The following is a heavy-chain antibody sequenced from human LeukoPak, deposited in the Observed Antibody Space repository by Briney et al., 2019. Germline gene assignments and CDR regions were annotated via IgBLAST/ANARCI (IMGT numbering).Heavy chain of an antibody. CDR1: GFTFSSYT. J-gene: IGHJ4*02. D-gene: IGHD3-10*01. V-gene: IGHV3-21*01. CDR2: ISTTSSYI. CDR3: ATAYSNYGYCLDY. Sequence: GGSLRLSCAASGFTFSSYTMNWVRQAPGKGLEWVSSISTTSSYIYYADSVKGRFTISRDNAKDSLYLQMNSLRAEDTAVYYCATAYSNYGYCLDYWGQGSLVTVSS.